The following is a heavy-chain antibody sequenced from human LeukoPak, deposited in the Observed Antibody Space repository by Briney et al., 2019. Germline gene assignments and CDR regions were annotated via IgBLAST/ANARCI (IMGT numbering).Heavy chain of an antibody. CDR1: GFTFSSYA. CDR3: AKILGYDSSGYYPDY. V-gene: IGHV3-30-3*02. Sequence: PGGSLRLSCAASGFTFSSYAMHWVRQAPGKGLEWVAVISYDGSNKYYADSVKGRFTISRDNSKNTLYLQMNSLRAEDTAVYYCAKILGYDSSGYYPDYWGQGTLVTVSS. D-gene: IGHD3-22*01. CDR2: ISYDGSNK. J-gene: IGHJ4*02.